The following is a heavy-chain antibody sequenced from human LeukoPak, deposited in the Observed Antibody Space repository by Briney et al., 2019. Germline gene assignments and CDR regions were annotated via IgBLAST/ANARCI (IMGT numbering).Heavy chain of an antibody. V-gene: IGHV3-7*01. J-gene: IGHJ4*02. CDR3: AKDGYDGSGAYIDY. D-gene: IGHD3-22*01. CDR2: IKEDGSEK. Sequence: GGSLRLSCAASGFTFSSYAMSWVRQAPGKGLEWVANIKEDGSEKYYVDSVKGRFTISRDSAKSSLYLQMNSLRAEDTTVYYCAKDGYDGSGAYIDYWGQGTLVIVSS. CDR1: GFTFSSYA.